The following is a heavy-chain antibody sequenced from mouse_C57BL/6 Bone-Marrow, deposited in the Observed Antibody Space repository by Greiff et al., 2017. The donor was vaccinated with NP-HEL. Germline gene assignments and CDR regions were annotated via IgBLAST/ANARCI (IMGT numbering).Heavy chain of an antibody. CDR2: IWSGGST. Sequence: QVQLKQSGPGLVQPSQSLSITCTVSGFSLTSYGVHWVRQPPGKGLEWLGVIWSGGSTDYNAAFISRLSISKDNSKSQVFFKMNSLQADDTAIYYCATIYYYGSSPAWFAYWGQGTLVTVSA. V-gene: IGHV2-4*01. J-gene: IGHJ3*01. CDR3: ATIYYYGSSPAWFAY. D-gene: IGHD1-1*01. CDR1: GFSLTSYG.